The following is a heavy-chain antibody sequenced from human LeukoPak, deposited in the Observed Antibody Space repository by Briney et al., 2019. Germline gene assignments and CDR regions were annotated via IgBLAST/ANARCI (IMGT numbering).Heavy chain of an antibody. V-gene: IGHV1-24*01. D-gene: IGHD3-10*01. CDR3: ATTYYYGSGSYYYFDY. J-gene: IGHJ4*02. Sequence: ASVTVSFKVSRYTLTELSMHWVRQAPGKGREGMGGFDPEDGETIYAQKFQGRVTMTEDTSTDTAYMELSSLRSEDTAVYYCATTYYYGSGSYYYFDYWGQGTLVTVSS. CDR1: RYTLTELS. CDR2: FDPEDGET.